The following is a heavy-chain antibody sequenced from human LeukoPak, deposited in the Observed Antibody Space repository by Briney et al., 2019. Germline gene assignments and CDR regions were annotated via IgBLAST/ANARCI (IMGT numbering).Heavy chain of an antibody. D-gene: IGHD5-24*01. CDR3: ARDGDGYNYWFYP. J-gene: IGHJ5*02. CDR1: GGSLSRYY. V-gene: IGHV4-59*01. Sequence: SDTLSLTCTVSGGSLSRYYWSWIRQPPGKGLEWIGCIYYSGSTKYNPSLKSRVTISVDTSKKQFSLKLTSVTAADTGVYFCARDGDGYNYWFYPWGEGTLVTVSS. CDR2: IYYSGST.